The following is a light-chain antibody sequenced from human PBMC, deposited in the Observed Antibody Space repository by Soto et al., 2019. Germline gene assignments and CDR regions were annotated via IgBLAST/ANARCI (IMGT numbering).Light chain of an antibody. CDR3: AAWDDSLNGWV. CDR1: TSNIGDNF. J-gene: IGLJ3*02. Sequence: QSVLTQPPSASGTPGQRVTISCSGTTSNIGDNFVYWFQQIPGTAPKLLILRDSQRPSGVPDRFSGSKSGTSASLAISGLQSEDEADYYCAAWDDSLNGWVFGGGTKLTVL. V-gene: IGLV1-44*01. CDR2: RDS.